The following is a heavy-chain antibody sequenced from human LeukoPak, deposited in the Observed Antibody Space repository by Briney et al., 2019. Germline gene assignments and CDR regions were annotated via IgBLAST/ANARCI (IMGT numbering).Heavy chain of an antibody. CDR3: ARGSCTSSSCYHDFDY. CDR1: GGTFSIYS. V-gene: IGHV1-69*04. J-gene: IGHJ4*02. CDR2: IIPIPGIA. D-gene: IGHD2-2*01. Sequence: SVKVSCKASGGTFSIYSISWVRQAPGQGLEWLGRIIPIPGIADYAQKFQDRVTITADKSTTTAYKELSSLRSEDTAVYYCARGSCTSSSCYHDFDYWGQGTLVTVSS.